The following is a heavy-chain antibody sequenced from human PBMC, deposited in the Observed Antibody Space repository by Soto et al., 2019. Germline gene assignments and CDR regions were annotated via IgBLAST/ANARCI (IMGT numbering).Heavy chain of an antibody. J-gene: IGHJ4*02. CDR1: GFPFSSYC. CDR2: IWYDGSNK. CDR3: ARDYRFAAAGFNGPAY. Sequence: GGSLRLSCAASGFPFSSYCMHWVRQAPGKGLEWVAVIWYDGSNKYYADSVKGRFTISRDNSKNTLYLQMNSLRAEDTAVYYCARDYRFAAAGFNGPAYWGQGTLVTVSS. V-gene: IGHV3-33*01. D-gene: IGHD6-13*01.